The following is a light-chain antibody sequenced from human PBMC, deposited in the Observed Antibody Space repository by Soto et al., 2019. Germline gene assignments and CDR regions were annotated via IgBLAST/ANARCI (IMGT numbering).Light chain of an antibody. CDR3: CSFARSSTSYV. J-gene: IGLJ1*01. CDR2: EGS. CDR1: SSDVGSSNL. Sequence: QSALTQPASVSGSPGQSITISCTGTSSDVGSSNLVSWYQQHPGKTPKLIIYEGSRRPSGVSGRFSGSVSGNAASLTISGLQAEDEADYYCCSFARSSTSYVFGTGTKVTVL. V-gene: IGLV2-23*01.